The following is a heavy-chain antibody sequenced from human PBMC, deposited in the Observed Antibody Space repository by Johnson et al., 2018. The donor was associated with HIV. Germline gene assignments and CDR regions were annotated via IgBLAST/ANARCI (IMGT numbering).Heavy chain of an antibody. V-gene: IGHV3-30*03. D-gene: IGHD1-14*01. Sequence: QVQLVESGGGVVQPGRSLRLSCAASGFTFRSYGMHWVRQAPGKGLEWVAVISYDGTNKYYADSVKGRFTISRDNSKNTVYLQMNNLRHEETAVYYCARDQGELRRTHAFDIWGQGTMVTVSS. CDR3: ARDQGELRRTHAFDI. CDR2: ISYDGTNK. CDR1: GFTFRSYG. J-gene: IGHJ3*02.